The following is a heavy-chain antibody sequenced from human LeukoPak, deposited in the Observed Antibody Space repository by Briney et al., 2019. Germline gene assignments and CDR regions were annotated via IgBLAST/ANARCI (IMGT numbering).Heavy chain of an antibody. V-gene: IGHV1-2*02. CDR3: ARGPGGRRGYYPLEDSYYYYYMDV. CDR2: INPNSGGT. CDR1: GYTFTGYY. J-gene: IGHJ6*03. Sequence: EASVKVSCKASGYTFTGYYMHWVRQAPGQGLEWMGWINPNSGGTNYAQKLQGRVTMTTDTSTSTAYMELRSLRSDDTAVYYCARGPGGRRGYYPLEDSYYYYYMDVWGKGTTVTVSS. D-gene: IGHD3-22*01.